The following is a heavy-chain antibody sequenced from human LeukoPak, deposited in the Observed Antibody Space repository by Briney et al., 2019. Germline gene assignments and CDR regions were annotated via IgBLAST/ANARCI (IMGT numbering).Heavy chain of an antibody. J-gene: IGHJ6*02. CDR2: IYYSGST. D-gene: IGHD4-23*01. Sequence: SESLSLTCTVSGGSISSYYWSWIRQPPGKGLEWIGYIYYSGSTYYNPSLKSRVTISVDTSKNQFSLKLSSVTAADTAVYYCARDYGGGRYYYYGMDVWGQGTTVTVSS. CDR1: GGSISSYY. V-gene: IGHV4-59*12. CDR3: ARDYGGGRYYYYGMDV.